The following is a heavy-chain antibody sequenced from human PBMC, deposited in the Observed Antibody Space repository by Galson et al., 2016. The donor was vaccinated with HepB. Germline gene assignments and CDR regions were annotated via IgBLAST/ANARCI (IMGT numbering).Heavy chain of an antibody. CDR3: ARLFPEKFYSGSGSPYGLDV. D-gene: IGHD3-10*01. CDR1: GGTFSSAG. Sequence: SVKVSCKASGGTFSSAGIGWVRQAPGQGLEWMGGIIPVFATPNYAQKFQGRVTMTADEVTSTAYMELSSLRSEDTAVYYCARLFPEKFYSGSGSPYGLDVWGQGTTVSVSS. V-gene: IGHV1-69*13. CDR2: IIPVFATP. J-gene: IGHJ6*02.